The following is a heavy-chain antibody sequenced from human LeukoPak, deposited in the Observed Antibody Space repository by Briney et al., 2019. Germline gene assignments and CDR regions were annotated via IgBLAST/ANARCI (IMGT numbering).Heavy chain of an antibody. D-gene: IGHD3-10*01. Sequence: GGSLRLSCAASGFSFSDYYMTWIRQAPGKGLEWLTYISTSSSDTRYADSVKGRFTISRDDATNSLYLQMNSLRAEDTALYYCASLVRQFTGAFDIWGQGTMVTVSS. CDR2: ISTSSSDT. CDR3: ASLVRQFTGAFDI. J-gene: IGHJ3*02. CDR1: GFSFSDYY. V-gene: IGHV3-11*03.